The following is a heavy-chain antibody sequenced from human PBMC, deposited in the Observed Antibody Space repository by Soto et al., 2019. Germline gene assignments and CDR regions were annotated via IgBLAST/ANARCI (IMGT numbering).Heavy chain of an antibody. CDR2: IIPIFGTA. Sequence: ASVKVSCKASGGTFSSYAISWVRQAPGQGLEWMGGIIPIFGTANYAQKFQGRVTITADESTSTAYMELSSLRSEDTAVYYCAGDHQSYYYGMDVWGQGTTVTVSS. V-gene: IGHV1-69*13. CDR1: GGTFSSYA. CDR3: AGDHQSYYYGMDV. J-gene: IGHJ6*02.